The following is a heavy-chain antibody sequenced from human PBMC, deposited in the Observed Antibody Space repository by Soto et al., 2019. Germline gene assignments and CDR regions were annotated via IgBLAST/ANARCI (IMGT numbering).Heavy chain of an antibody. V-gene: IGHV3-30*03. D-gene: IGHD3-3*01. CDR1: GXKFKNHG. Sequence: GSLRLSCGVSGXKFKNHGMHWLRQAPGKGLELVAVISFDGSEKFYSDSVEGLFSISRDDSNDTLHLQMTGLTREDTAIYFRPRDPTTNFDFRRGYSVPDFFDDWGQGALGTVSS. CDR2: ISFDGSEK. CDR3: PRDPTTNFDFRRGYSVPDFFDD. J-gene: IGHJ4*02.